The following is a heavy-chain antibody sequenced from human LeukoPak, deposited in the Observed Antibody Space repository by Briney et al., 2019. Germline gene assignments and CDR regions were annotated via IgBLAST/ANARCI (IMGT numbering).Heavy chain of an antibody. CDR2: ISSSSSTI. CDR3: ARVWFGELSDAFDI. Sequence: GGSLRLSCAASGFTFSSYSMNWVRQAPGGGLEWVSYISSSSSTIYYADSVKGRFTISRDNATNSLYLQMNSLRDEDTAVYYCARVWFGELSDAFDIWGQGTMVTVSS. V-gene: IGHV3-48*02. CDR1: GFTFSSYS. J-gene: IGHJ3*02. D-gene: IGHD3-10*01.